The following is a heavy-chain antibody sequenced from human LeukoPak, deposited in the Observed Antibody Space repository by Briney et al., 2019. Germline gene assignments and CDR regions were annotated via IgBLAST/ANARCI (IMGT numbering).Heavy chain of an antibody. D-gene: IGHD4-17*01. V-gene: IGHV3-33*06. CDR2: IWYDGSNK. CDR1: GFTFSSYG. J-gene: IGHJ2*01. CDR3: TKAIGGDYGYFDL. Sequence: PGRSLRLSCAASGFTFSSYGMNWVRQAPGKGLEWVAVIWYDGSNKYYADSVKGRFTISRDNSKNTLYLQMNSLRAEDTAVYYCTKAIGGDYGYFDLWGRGTLVTVSS.